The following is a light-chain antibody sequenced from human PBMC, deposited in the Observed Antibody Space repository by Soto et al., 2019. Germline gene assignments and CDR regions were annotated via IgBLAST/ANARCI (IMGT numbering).Light chain of an antibody. CDR2: DAS. J-gene: IGKJ1*01. V-gene: IGKV1-5*01. Sequence: DTQMTQSPSTLSASVGDRVTITCRASQSISNWLAWYQQKPGKAPKLLINDASSLESGVPSRFSGSGSGTEFTLTISSLQPDDSATYYCQQYNSFSGTFGQGTKVDIK. CDR3: QQYNSFSGT. CDR1: QSISNW.